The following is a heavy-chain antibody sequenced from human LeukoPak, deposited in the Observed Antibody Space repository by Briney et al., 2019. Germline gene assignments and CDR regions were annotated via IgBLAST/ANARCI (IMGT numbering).Heavy chain of an antibody. V-gene: IGHV4-39*01. CDR2: IYYNGNT. CDR1: GGSISSSSYY. J-gene: IGHJ4*02. Sequence: KSSETLSLTCTVSGGSISSSSYYWGWIRQPPGKGLEWIGSIYYNGNTYYKPSLKSRVTISVDTSKNQFSLKLSSVTAADTAVYYCARHGLGYSSGWFDYWGQGILVTVSS. CDR3: ARHGLGYSSGWFDY. D-gene: IGHD6-19*01.